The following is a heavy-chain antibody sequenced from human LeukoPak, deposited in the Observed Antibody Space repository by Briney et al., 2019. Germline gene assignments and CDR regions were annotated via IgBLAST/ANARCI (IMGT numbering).Heavy chain of an antibody. V-gene: IGHV3-7*01. D-gene: IGHD5-18*01. CDR3: ARAISDSYGHFDY. J-gene: IGHJ4*02. CDR1: GFTFSSYW. CDR2: IKQDGSEK. Sequence: HPGGSLRLSCAASGFTFSSYWMSWVRQAPGKGLEWVANIKQDGSEKYYVDSVKGRFTISRDNAKNSLYLQMNSLRAEDTAVYYCARAISDSYGHFDYWGQGTLVTVSS.